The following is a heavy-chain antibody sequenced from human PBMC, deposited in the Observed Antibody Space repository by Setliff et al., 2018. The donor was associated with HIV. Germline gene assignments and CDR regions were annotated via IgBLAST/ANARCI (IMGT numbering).Heavy chain of an antibody. CDR3: ARLRGSYDFSNWFDP. Sequence: SETLSLTCAVYGGSFSDYYWSWIRQPPGKGLEWIGEINHSGSTNYNPSLKIRVTISVDMSKNQFSLKLSSVTAADTAVYYCARLRGSYDFSNWFDPWGQGTQVTVSS. D-gene: IGHD3-3*01. CDR2: INHSGST. J-gene: IGHJ5*02. CDR1: GGSFSDYY. V-gene: IGHV4-34*01.